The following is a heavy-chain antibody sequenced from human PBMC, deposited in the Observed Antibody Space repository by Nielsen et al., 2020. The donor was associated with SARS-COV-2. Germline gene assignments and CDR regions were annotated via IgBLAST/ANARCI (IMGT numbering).Heavy chain of an antibody. D-gene: IGHD5-24*01. J-gene: IGHJ4*02. Sequence: GESLKISCVVSGFTISTHGMSWVRQAPGKGLEWVSYISSSGYTNYVDSVKGRFTISRDNAKNSLYLQMNSLRAEDTAVYYCAREGRKLPLDYWGQGTLITVSS. CDR2: ISSSGYT. V-gene: IGHV3-11*05. CDR3: AREGRKLPLDY. CDR1: GFTISTHG.